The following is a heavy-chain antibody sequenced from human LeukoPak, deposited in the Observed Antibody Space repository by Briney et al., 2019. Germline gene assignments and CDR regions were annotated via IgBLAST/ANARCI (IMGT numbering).Heavy chain of an antibody. CDR3: AKGEGGSYSASDF. Sequence: PGGSLRLSCAASGFTFSSYEMNWVRQAPGKGLEWVSTISSSGRSTFYADSVKGRFTVSRDNSENTLYLQMNSLRADDTATFYCAKGEGGSYSASDFWGLGTRVTVSS. J-gene: IGHJ4*01. CDR1: GFTFSSYE. D-gene: IGHD3-10*01. V-gene: IGHV3-23*01. CDR2: ISSSGRST.